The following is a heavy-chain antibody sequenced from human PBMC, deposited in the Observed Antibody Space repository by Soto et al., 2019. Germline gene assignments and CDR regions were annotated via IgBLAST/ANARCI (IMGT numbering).Heavy chain of an antibody. J-gene: IGHJ4*02. Sequence: PSETLSLTCTVSGGSISSYYWGWIRQPPGKGLEWIGYIYYSGSTSYNPSLKSRVTMSVDTSKNQFSLKLRSVTAADTAVYYCARDLFSGYSLDYWGQGALVTVS. CDR2: IYYSGST. CDR3: ARDLFSGYSLDY. D-gene: IGHD5-12*01. V-gene: IGHV4-59*01. CDR1: GGSISSYY.